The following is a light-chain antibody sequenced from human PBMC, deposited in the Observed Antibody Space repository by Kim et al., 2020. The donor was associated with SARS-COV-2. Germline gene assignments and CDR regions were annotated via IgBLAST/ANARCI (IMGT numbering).Light chain of an antibody. V-gene: IGKV3-11*01. CDR3: QLRTNWLT. J-gene: IGKJ4*01. CDR2: DAS. Sequence: EIVLTQSPATLSLSPGQRATLSFRASQSVSPYLAWYQQKPGQAPRLLIYDASKRATGIPARFSGSGSGTDFTLTISSLEPDDFAVYYCQLRTNWLTSGGGTKVDIK. CDR1: QSVSPY.